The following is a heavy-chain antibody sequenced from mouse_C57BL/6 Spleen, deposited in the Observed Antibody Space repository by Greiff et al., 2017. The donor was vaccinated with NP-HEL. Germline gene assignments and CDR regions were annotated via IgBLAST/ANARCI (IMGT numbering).Heavy chain of an antibody. CDR2: IDPANGNT. Sequence: EVQLQQSVAELVRPGASVKLSCTASGFNIKNTYMHWVKQRPEQGLEWIGRIDPANGNTKYAPKFQGKAPITADTSSNTAYLQLSSLTSEDTAIYYCAANYGSSPAWFAYWGQGTLVTVSA. V-gene: IGHV14-3*01. D-gene: IGHD1-1*01. J-gene: IGHJ3*01. CDR3: AANYGSSPAWFAY. CDR1: GFNIKNTY.